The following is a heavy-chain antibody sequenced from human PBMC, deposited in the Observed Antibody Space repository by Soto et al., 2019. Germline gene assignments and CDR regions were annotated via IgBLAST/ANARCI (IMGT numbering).Heavy chain of an antibody. V-gene: IGHV3-74*01. D-gene: IGHD5-18*01. CDR3: ATLNSFGSDY. CDR2: IYTDGSST. Sequence: EVQLVESGGGLVQPGGSLRLSCAASGFTFSSYWMHWVRQAPGKGLVWVSCIYTDGSSTTYADSVKGRFTISRDNAKSTLYLQMNSLRAEDMAVYYCATLNSFGSDYWGQGTLVTVSS. J-gene: IGHJ4*02. CDR1: GFTFSSYW.